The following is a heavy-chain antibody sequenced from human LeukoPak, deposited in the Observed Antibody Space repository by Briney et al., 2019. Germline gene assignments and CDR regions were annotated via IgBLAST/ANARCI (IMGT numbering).Heavy chain of an antibody. CDR3: ARDNVDYDILTGYYLGWFDP. V-gene: IGHV3-23*01. J-gene: IGHJ5*02. Sequence: PGGSLRLSCAASGFTFSKYAMTWVRQAPGKGLEWVSAISSSTLKIYYADSVKGRFTISRDNSKNTLYLQMNSLRAEDTAVYYCARDNVDYDILTGYYLGWFDPWGQGTLVTVSS. D-gene: IGHD3-9*01. CDR2: ISSSTLKI. CDR1: GFTFSKYA.